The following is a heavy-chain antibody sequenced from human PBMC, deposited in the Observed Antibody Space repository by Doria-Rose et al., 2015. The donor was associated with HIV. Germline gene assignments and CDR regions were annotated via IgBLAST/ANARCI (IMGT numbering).Heavy chain of an antibody. J-gene: IGHJ6*02. CDR2: LIPMFDTA. D-gene: IGHD3-10*01. CDR1: GGAFSSYA. CDR3: ARERSDGMDV. V-gene: IGHV1-69*01. Sequence: KASGGAFSSYAITWVRQAPGQGLEWMGGLIPMFDTANYAQIFQGRVTITADGSTSTAYMELSSLRSEDTAVYYCARERSDGMDVWGQGTTVTVSS.